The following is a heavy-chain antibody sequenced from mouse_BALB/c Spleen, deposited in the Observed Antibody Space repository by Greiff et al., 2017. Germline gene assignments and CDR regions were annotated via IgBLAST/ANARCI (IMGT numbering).Heavy chain of an antibody. CDR1: GYTFTSYY. Sequence: QVQLQQSGPELVKPGASVRISCKASGYTFTSYYIHWVKQRPGQGLEWIGWIYPGNVNTKYNEKFKGKATLTADKSSSTAYMQLSSLTSEDSAVYFCARSGDWGFAYWGQGTLVTVSA. CDR2: IYPGNVNT. D-gene: IGHD4-1*01. J-gene: IGHJ3*01. CDR3: ARSGDWGFAY. V-gene: IGHV1S56*01.